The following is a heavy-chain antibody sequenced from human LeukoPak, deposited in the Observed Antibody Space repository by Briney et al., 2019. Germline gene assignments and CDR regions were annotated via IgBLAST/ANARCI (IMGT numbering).Heavy chain of an antibody. CDR3: ARHEYTSSFWFDP. CDR1: GGSISSSRYY. J-gene: IGHJ5*02. D-gene: IGHD6-6*01. CDR2: IYYSGST. V-gene: IGHV4-39*01. Sequence: SETLSLTCTVSGGSISSSRYYWGWIRQPPGKGLEWIGNIYYSGSTYYNPSLKSRLTISVDTSKNQFSLKLSSVTAADTAVYYCARHEYTSSFWFDPWGQGTLVTVSS.